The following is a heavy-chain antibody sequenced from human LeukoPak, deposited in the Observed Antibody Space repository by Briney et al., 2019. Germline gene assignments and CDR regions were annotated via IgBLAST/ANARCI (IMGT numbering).Heavy chain of an antibody. J-gene: IGHJ6*02. D-gene: IGHD6-13*01. CDR1: GYTLTELS. CDR2: FDPEDGKT. CDR3: ATGYLVTAGLMDV. V-gene: IGHV1-24*01. Sequence: ASVKVSCKVSGYTLTELSMFWVRQAPGKGLEWMGSFDPEDGKTVYAQKFQGRVTMTEDTSTDTAYMELSSLRSEDTAVYCCATGYLVTAGLMDVWGQGTRSPSP.